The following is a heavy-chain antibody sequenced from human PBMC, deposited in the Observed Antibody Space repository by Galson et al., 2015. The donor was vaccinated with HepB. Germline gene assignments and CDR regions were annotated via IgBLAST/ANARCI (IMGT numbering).Heavy chain of an antibody. D-gene: IGHD3-16*01. V-gene: IGHV3-53*01. CDR2: IYSGGST. CDR1: GFTFSSNA. J-gene: IGHJ3*02. CDR3: AGGFVGGGGDAFEI. Sequence: SLRLSCAASGFTFSSNAMSWVRQAPGKGLEWVSVIYSGGSTYYADSVKGQFTISRDNSKNTLYLQMNSLRAEDTAVYYCAGGFVGGGGDAFEIWGQGTMVTVSS.